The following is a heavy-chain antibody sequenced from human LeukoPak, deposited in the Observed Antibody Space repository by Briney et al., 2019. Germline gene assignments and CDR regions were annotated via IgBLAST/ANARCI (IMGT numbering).Heavy chain of an antibody. CDR3: AREDDSSGYYYSLGDY. CDR1: GDSVSSNSAA. V-gene: IGHV6-1*01. CDR2: TYYRFKWYN. D-gene: IGHD3-22*01. J-gene: IGHJ4*02. Sequence: SQTLSLTCAISGDSVSSNSAAWNWIRQSPSRGLEWLGRTYYRFKWYNDYAVSVKSRITINPDTSKNQFSLQLNSVTPEDTAVYYCAREDDSSGYYYSLGDYWGQGTLVTVSS.